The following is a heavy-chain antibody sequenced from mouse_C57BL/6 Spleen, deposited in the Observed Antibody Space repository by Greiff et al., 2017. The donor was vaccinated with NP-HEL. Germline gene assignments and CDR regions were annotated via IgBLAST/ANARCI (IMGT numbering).Heavy chain of an antibody. CDR1: GYTFTSYW. D-gene: IGHD2-4*01. V-gene: IGHV1-74*01. CDR2: IHPSDSDT. J-gene: IGHJ3*01. CDR3: AISDYDGSCAY. Sequence: VQLQQPGAELVKPGASVKVSCKASGYTFTSYWMHWVKQRPGQGLEWIGRIHPSDSDTNYNQKFKGKATLTVDKSSSTAYMQLSSLTSEDSAVYYCAISDYDGSCAYWGQGTLVTVSA.